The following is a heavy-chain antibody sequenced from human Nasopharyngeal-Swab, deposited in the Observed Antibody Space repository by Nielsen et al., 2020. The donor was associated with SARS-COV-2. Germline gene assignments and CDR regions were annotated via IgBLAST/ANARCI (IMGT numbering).Heavy chain of an antibody. D-gene: IGHD2-2*01. CDR2: IWYDGSNK. CDR3: AKDKPVVPAAFVPNAFDI. J-gene: IGHJ3*02. Sequence: WIRQPPGKGLEWVAVIWYDGSNKYYADSVKGRFTISRDNSKNTLYLQMNSLRAEDTAVYYCAKDKPVVPAAFVPNAFDIWGQGTMVTVSS. V-gene: IGHV3-33*06.